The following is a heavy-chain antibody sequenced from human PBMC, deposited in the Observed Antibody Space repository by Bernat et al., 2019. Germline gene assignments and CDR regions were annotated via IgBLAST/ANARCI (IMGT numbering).Heavy chain of an antibody. CDR3: AKDPGGYGFGEVRDY. Sequence: EVQLVESGGGLVQPGGSLRLSCAASGFTFSSYSMNWVRQAPGKGLEWVSYISSSSSTIYYADSVKGRFTISRDNSKNTLYLQMNSLRAEDTAVYYRAKDPGGYGFGEVRDYWGQGTLVTVSS. V-gene: IGHV3-48*01. J-gene: IGHJ4*02. D-gene: IGHD3-10*01. CDR1: GFTFSSYS. CDR2: ISSSSSTI.